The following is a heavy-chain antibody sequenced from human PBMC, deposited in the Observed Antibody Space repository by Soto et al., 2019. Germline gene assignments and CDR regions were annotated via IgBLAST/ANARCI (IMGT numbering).Heavy chain of an antibody. CDR2: INPNTGVT. Sequence: GASVKVSCKASGYSFTDHYMHWVRQAPGQGLEWLGWINPNTGVTHFAQKFQGWVTMTRDTSINTAYMELTRLKSDDTAFYYCVRYPDHFRYGLDVCGQVTTVTVSS. V-gene: IGHV1-2*04. D-gene: IGHD1-26*01. CDR1: GYSFTDHY. J-gene: IGHJ6*02. CDR3: VRYPDHFRYGLDV.